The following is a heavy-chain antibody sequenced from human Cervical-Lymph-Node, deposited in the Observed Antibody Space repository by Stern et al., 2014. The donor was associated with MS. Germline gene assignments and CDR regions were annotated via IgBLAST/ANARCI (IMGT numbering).Heavy chain of an antibody. V-gene: IGHV5-51*01. Sequence: EVQLEESGPEVKRPGASLKISCQASGYTFTSYWIGWVRQMPGQGLEWIAIIFPGGSDIRYSPSFKGQGTISADKSSSTAYLQWNNLKASDTAIYYCARHRYFDYWGQGTLVTVSS. CDR2: IFPGGSDI. CDR3: ARHRYFDY. J-gene: IGHJ4*02. CDR1: GYTFTSYW.